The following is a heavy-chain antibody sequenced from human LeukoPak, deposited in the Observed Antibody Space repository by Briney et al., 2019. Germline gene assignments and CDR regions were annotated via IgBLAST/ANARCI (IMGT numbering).Heavy chain of an antibody. D-gene: IGHD3-9*01. CDR1: GYTFTSSG. V-gene: IGHV1-18*01. J-gene: IGHJ4*02. CDR3: ARDGDYDILTGYYLFPLFDY. CDR2: ISAYNGNT. Sequence: ASVKVSCKASGYTFTSSGISWVRQAPGQGLEWMGWISAYNGNTNYAQKLQGRVTMTTDTSTRTAYTELRSLRSDDTAVYYCARDGDYDILTGYYLFPLFDYWGQGTLVTVSS.